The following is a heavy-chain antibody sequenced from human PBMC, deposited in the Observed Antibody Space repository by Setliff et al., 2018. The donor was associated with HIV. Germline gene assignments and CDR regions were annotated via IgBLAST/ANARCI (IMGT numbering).Heavy chain of an antibody. CDR1: GGSISSGSDY. D-gene: IGHD2-2*02. V-gene: IGHV4-61*09. Sequence: PSETLSLTCTVSGGSISSGSDYWSWIRQPAGKGLEWIGHIYTSGSTNYNPSLKSRVTISVDTSKTQFSLKLSSVTAADTAVYYCARSVYCSSTSCYMIVDYWGQGTLVTVS. CDR3: ARSVYCSSTSCYMIVDY. J-gene: IGHJ4*02. CDR2: IYTSGST.